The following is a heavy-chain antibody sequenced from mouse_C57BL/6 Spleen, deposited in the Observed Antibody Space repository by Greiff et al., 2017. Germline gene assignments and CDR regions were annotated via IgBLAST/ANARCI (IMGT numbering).Heavy chain of an antibody. CDR3: ARTGGSSYPYWYFDV. V-gene: IGHV1-52*01. Sequence: QVQLQQPGAELVRPGSSVKLSCKASGYTFTSYWLHWVKQRPIQGLEWIGNIDPSDSETHYNQKFKDKDTLTVDKSSSTAYMQLSSLTSEDSAVYYCARTGGSSYPYWYFDVWGTGTTVTVSS. D-gene: IGHD1-1*01. CDR1: GYTFTSYW. CDR2: IDPSDSET. J-gene: IGHJ1*03.